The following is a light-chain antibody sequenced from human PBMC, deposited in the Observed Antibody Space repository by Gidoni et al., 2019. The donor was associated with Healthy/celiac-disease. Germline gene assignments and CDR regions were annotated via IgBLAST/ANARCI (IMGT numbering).Light chain of an antibody. J-gene: IGKJ1*01. Sequence: QMTQSPSTLSASVGDRVTITCRASQSISSWLAWYQQKPGKAPKLLIYDASSLESGVPSRFSGSGSGTEFTLTISSLQPDDFATYYCQQYNSYAETFGQGTKVEIK. CDR2: DAS. V-gene: IGKV1-5*01. CDR3: QQYNSYAET. CDR1: QSISSW.